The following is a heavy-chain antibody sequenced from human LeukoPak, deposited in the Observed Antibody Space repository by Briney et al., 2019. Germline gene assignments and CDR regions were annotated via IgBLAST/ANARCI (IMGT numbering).Heavy chain of an antibody. J-gene: IGHJ4*02. CDR3: ARAGRWLQFVLDY. V-gene: IGHV4-34*01. D-gene: IGHD5-24*01. CDR2: INHSGST. Sequence: SETLSLTCAVYGGSFSGYYWSWIRQPPGKGLEWIGEINHSGSTNYNPSLKSRVTISVDTSKNQFSLKLSSVTAADTAVYYCARAGRWLQFVLDYWGQGTLVTVSS. CDR1: GGSFSGYY.